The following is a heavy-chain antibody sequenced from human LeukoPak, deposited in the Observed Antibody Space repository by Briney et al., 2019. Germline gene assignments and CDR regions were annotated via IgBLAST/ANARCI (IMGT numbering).Heavy chain of an antibody. CDR3: ACNDILTLGDYYYYYMDV. V-gene: IGHV1-2*02. CDR2: INPNSGGT. CDR1: GYTFTRYY. D-gene: IGHD3-9*01. J-gene: IGHJ6*03. Sequence: ASVKVSCTASGYTFTRYYMHWVRQAPGQGLEWMGWINPNSGGTNYAQKFQGRVTMTRDTSISTAYMELSRLRSDDTAVYYCACNDILTLGDYYYYYMDVWGKGTTVTVSS.